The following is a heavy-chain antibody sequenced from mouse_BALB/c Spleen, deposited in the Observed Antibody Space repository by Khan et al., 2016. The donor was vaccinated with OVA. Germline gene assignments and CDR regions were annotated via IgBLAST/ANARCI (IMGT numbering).Heavy chain of an antibody. CDR2: IFLGSVST. CDR3: ARGGYGGFAY. Sequence: QVQLKQSGGDLMKPGASVKISCKATGYTFSSYWIEWVKQRPGHGLEWIGQIFLGSVSTTYNEKFKGKATFTADTSSNTAYMQLSSLTSEDSAVYYCARGGYGGFAYWGQGTLVTVSA. D-gene: IGHD2-2*01. CDR1: GYTFSSYW. J-gene: IGHJ3*01. V-gene: IGHV1-9*01.